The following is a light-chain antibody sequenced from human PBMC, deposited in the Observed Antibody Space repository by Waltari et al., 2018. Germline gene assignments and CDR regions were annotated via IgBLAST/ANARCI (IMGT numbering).Light chain of an antibody. J-gene: IGLJ2*01. V-gene: IGLV2-23*02. CDR2: EVT. Sequence: QSALTQPASVAGSPGQSISIACTGTSNDVGGYNFVSWYQQHPGKAPKLIIYEVTKRPSGVSNRFSGSKSGNTASLTISGLQAEDEADYYCCSYAGSSTFERVFGGGTKLTVL. CDR3: CSYAGSSTFERV. CDR1: SNDVGGYNF.